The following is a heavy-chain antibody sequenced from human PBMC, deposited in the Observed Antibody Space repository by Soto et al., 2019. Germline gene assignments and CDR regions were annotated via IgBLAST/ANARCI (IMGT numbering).Heavy chain of an antibody. CDR2: IWYDGGNK. Sequence: QAGGSLRLSCVVSGFTFRSFGMHWVRQAPGKGLEWVAVIWYDGGNKYYADSVKGRFTISRDNSKNTLYLQMNSLRVEDTAVYHCARAMVATTSGFPGFVPTYHGMDVWGQGTTVTVSS. CDR3: ARAMVATTSGFPGFVPTYHGMDV. J-gene: IGHJ6*02. V-gene: IGHV3-33*01. CDR1: GFTFRSFG. D-gene: IGHD5-12*01.